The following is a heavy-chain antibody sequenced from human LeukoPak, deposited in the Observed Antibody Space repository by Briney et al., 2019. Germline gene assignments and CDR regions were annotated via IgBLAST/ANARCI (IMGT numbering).Heavy chain of an antibody. J-gene: IGHJ6*02. CDR3: ARVRGYCSSTSCWDYYYYGMDV. Sequence: SETLSLTCTVSGGSISSSSYYWGWIRQPPGKGLEWIGSIYYSGSTYYNPSLKSRVTISVDKSKNQFSLKLSSVTAADTAVYYCARVRGYCSSTSCWDYYYYGMDVWGQGTTVTVSS. CDR2: IYYSGST. CDR1: GGSISSSSYY. D-gene: IGHD2-2*01. V-gene: IGHV4-39*07.